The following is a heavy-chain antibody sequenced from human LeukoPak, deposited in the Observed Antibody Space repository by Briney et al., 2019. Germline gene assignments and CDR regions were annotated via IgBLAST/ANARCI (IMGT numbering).Heavy chain of an antibody. J-gene: IGHJ4*02. V-gene: IGHV1-2*02. D-gene: IGHD3-3*01. Sequence: ASVKVSCKTSGYXFTDYYMHWVRLAPGQGLEWMGWINPNSGGTNYAQKFQGRVTMTRDASISTAYMDLSSLRSDDTAVYYCARAERGYYGFDYWGQGTLVTVSS. CDR2: INPNSGGT. CDR3: ARAERGYYGFDY. CDR1: GYXFTDYY.